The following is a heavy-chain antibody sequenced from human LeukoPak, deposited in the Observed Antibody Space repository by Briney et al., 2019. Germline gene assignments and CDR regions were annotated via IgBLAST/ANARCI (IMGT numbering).Heavy chain of an antibody. V-gene: IGHV1-69*13. CDR1: GGTFSSYA. Sequence: SVKVSCKASGGTFSSYAISWVRQAPGQGLEWMGGIIPIFGTANYAQKFQGRVTITADESTSTAYMELSSLRSEDTAVYYCARGLVEMATIYFDYWGQGTLVTVSS. D-gene: IGHD5-24*01. CDR2: IIPIFGTA. J-gene: IGHJ4*02. CDR3: ARGLVEMATIYFDY.